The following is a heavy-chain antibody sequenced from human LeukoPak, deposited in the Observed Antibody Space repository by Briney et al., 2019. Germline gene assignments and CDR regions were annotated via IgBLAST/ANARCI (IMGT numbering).Heavy chain of an antibody. Sequence: SETLSLTCTVSGGSISSSSYYWGWIRQPPGKGLEWIGSIYHSGSTYYNPSLKSRVTISVDTSKNQFSLKLSSVTAADTAVYYCARVGLTVVPFYYYYYMDVWGKGTTVTISS. CDR3: ARVGLTVVPFYYYYYMDV. V-gene: IGHV4-39*07. D-gene: IGHD4-23*01. CDR2: IYHSGST. J-gene: IGHJ6*03. CDR1: GGSISSSSYY.